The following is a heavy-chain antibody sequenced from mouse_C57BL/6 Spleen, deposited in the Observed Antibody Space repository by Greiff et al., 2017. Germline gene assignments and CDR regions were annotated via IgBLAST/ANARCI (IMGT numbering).Heavy chain of an antibody. D-gene: IGHD1-1*01. CDR3: ARSYYGSSYAMDY. V-gene: IGHV1-52*01. CDR2: IDPSDSET. CDR1: GYTFTSYW. Sequence: VQLQQPGAELVRPGSSVKLSCKASGYTFTSYWMHWVKQRPIQGLEWIGNIDPSDSETHYNQKFKDKATLTVDKSSSTAYMQLSRLTSEDSAVYYCARSYYGSSYAMDYWGQGTSVTVSS. J-gene: IGHJ4*01.